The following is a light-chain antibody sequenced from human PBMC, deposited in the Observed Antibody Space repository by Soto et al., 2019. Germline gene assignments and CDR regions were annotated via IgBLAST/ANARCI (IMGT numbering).Light chain of an antibody. CDR2: AAS. J-gene: IGKJ2*02. CDR3: QQSYSTPWT. CDR1: QTIRSS. V-gene: IGKV1-39*01. Sequence: DIQMTQSPSSLAASVGDRVTITCRASQTIRSSLIWYQQKPGKAPRPLIYAASSLQSGVPSRFSGSGSGTYFTFIISSLQPEDFATYYCQQSYSTPWTFGQGTNLEI.